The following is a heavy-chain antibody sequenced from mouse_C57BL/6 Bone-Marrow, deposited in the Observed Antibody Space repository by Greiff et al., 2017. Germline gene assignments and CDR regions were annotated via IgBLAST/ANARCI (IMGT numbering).Heavy chain of an antibody. J-gene: IGHJ2*01. CDR3: ARYYFDY. V-gene: IGHV1-82*01. CDR2: IYPGDGDT. CDR1: GYAFSSSW. Sequence: VKLMESGPELVKPGASVKISCKASGYAFSSSWMNWVKQRPGKGLEWIGRIYPGDGDTNYNGKFKGKATLTADKSSSTAYMQLSSRTSEDSAVYFCARYYFDYWGQGTTLTVTS.